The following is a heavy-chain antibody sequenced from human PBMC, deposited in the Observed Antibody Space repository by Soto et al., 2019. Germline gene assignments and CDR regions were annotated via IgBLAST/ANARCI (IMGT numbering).Heavy chain of an antibody. Sequence: EVQLLESGGGLVQPGGSLRLSCAVSGFTFSSYAMTWVRQAPGRGLEWVSTISGSGGSTYHADSVKGRLTISRDNSKNTLFLQMSSLRADDTAVYYSARAPGYCSGDSCYLYFDLWGRGTLVTVSS. CDR1: GFTFSSYA. CDR2: ISGSGGST. J-gene: IGHJ2*01. V-gene: IGHV3-23*01. D-gene: IGHD2-15*01. CDR3: ARAPGYCSGDSCYLYFDL.